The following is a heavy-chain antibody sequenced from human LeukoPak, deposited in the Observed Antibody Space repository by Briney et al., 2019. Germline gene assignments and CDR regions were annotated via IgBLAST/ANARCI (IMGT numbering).Heavy chain of an antibody. V-gene: IGHV3-21*01. J-gene: IGHJ3*02. CDR1: GFTVSSNY. CDR2: ISSSSSYI. Sequence: PGGSLRLSCAASGFTVSSNYMSWVRQAPGKGLEWVSSISSSSSYIYYADSVKGRFTISRDNAKNSLYLQMNSLRAEDTAVYYCAREASGGYYLDAFDIWGQGTMVTVSS. CDR3: AREASGGYYLDAFDI. D-gene: IGHD1-26*01.